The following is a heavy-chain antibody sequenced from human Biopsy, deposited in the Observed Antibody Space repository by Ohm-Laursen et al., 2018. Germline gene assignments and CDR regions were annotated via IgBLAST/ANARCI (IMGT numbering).Heavy chain of an antibody. V-gene: IGHV4-59*01. CDR1: GDAIRITY. CDR2: VYYTGST. D-gene: IGHD3-22*01. Sequence: SETLSFTCIVPGDAIRITYWTWIRQPPGKGLELIGYVYYTGSTDYNPSLQNRVTISVDTSKTDFSLRLRSVNPAATVIYYCARDRGYYSDRSVTGDCDLWGRGTRVTVS. J-gene: IGHJ2*01. CDR3: ARDRGYYSDRSVTGDCDL.